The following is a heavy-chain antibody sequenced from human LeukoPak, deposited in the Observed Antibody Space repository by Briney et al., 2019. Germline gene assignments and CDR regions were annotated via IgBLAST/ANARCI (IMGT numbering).Heavy chain of an antibody. V-gene: IGHV1-69*11. Sequence: ASVKVSCKASGGTFSSYAFSWVRQAPGQGLEWMGRIIPILATEFYAQKVQDRLTITADPSTSTAYMELSSLRSDDTAVYYCARDRRAAGGFLSPEYWGQGTQVTVSS. CDR2: IIPILATE. CDR3: ARDRRAAGGFLSPEY. J-gene: IGHJ4*02. D-gene: IGHD6-13*01. CDR1: GGTFSSYA.